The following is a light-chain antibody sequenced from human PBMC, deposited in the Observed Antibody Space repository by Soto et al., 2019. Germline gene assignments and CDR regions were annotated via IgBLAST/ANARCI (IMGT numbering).Light chain of an antibody. CDR1: SSSDY. CDR2: RAS. J-gene: IGKJ1*01. CDR3: QQYNSYSAT. Sequence: DIQMTQSPSTLAASVGDTVTMTCRSSSDYLAWYQQRPGEAPRLLISRASTLESGVPSRFNGSGSGTHFTLTITSLQPDDSATYYCQQYNSYSATFGQGTKVDIK. V-gene: IGKV1-5*03.